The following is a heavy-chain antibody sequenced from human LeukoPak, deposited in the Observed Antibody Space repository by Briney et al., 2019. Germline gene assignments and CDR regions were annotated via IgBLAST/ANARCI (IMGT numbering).Heavy chain of an antibody. V-gene: IGHV4-39*01. CDR1: GGSISSSSYY. CDR2: IYYSGST. Sequence: PSETLSLTCTVSGGSISSSSYYWGWIRQPPGKGLEWIGSIYYSGSTYYNPSLKSRVTISVDTSKSQFSLKLSSVTAADTAVYYCARQGYDSSGNALDYWGQGTLVTVSS. CDR3: ARQGYDSSGNALDY. D-gene: IGHD3-22*01. J-gene: IGHJ4*02.